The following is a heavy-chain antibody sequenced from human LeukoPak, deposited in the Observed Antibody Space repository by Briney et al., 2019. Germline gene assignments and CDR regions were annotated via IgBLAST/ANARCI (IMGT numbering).Heavy chain of an antibody. J-gene: IGHJ4*02. CDR2: ISAYNGNT. V-gene: IGHV1-18*01. CDR3: ATEVYGSGSYCYFDY. Sequence: ASVKVSCKAPGYIFTSYGISWVRQAPGQGLEWMGWISAYNGNTNYAQKLQGRVTMTTDTSTSTAYMELSSLRSEDTAVYYCATEVYGSGSYCYFDYWGQGTLVTVSS. D-gene: IGHD3-10*01. CDR1: GYIFTSYG.